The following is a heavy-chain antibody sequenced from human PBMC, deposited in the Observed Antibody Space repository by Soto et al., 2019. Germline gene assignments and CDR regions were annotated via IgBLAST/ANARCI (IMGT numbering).Heavy chain of an antibody. CDR2: INHSGNT. Sequence: LSLTCAVYGGSFSGYYWSWIRQPPGKGLEWIGEINHSGNTNYNPPLKSRVTISVDTSKNQCSLKLSSVTAADTAVYYCALLYSSSSFYYYGMDVWGQGTTVTVSS. CDR3: ALLYSSSSFYYYGMDV. CDR1: GGSFSGYY. J-gene: IGHJ6*02. V-gene: IGHV4-34*01. D-gene: IGHD6-6*01.